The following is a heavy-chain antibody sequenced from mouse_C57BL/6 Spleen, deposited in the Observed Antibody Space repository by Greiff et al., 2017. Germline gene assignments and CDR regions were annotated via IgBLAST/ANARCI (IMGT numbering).Heavy chain of an antibody. CDR2: IYPGDGDT. J-gene: IGHJ2*01. V-gene: IGHV1-82*01. CDR1: GYAFSSSW. CDR3: ARGNYVSSFDY. Sequence: QVQLQQSGPELVKPGASVKISCKASGYAFSSSWMNWVKQRPGKGLEWIGRIYPGDGDTKYNGKFKGKATLTADKSSSTAYMQLSSLSSEDSAVYFCARGNYVSSFDYWGQGTTLTVSS. D-gene: IGHD1-1*01.